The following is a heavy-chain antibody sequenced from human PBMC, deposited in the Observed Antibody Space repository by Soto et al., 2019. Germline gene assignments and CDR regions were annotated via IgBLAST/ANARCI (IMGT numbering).Heavy chain of an antibody. CDR1: GYTFTDYW. V-gene: IGHV5-10-1*01. CDR2: IDPGDSYT. J-gene: IGHJ4*02. D-gene: IGHD3-22*01. CDR3: AKIRNSDLYDRSGYPDY. Sequence: ACVKISCQGSGYTFTDYWITWVRQVPGKGLEWMGKIDPGDSYTNYNPSFQGHVTFSADTSISTAYLQWSSLKASDTAIYYCAKIRNSDLYDRSGYPDYWGQGTLVTASS.